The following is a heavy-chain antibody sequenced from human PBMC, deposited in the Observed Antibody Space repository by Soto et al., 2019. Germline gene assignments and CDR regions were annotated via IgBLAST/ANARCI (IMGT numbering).Heavy chain of an antibody. CDR3: AGAPSPGVATSRRYNWFDP. J-gene: IGHJ5*02. D-gene: IGHD5-12*01. CDR1: GGSISSGGYY. V-gene: IGHV4-31*03. CDR2: IYYSGST. Sequence: QVQLQASGPGLVKPSQTLSLTCTVSGGSISSGGYYWSWIRQHPGKGLEWIGYIYYSGSTYYNPSLKRSDTISVYTSKIQFSLKLSSVTAADTAVYYCAGAPSPGVATSRRYNWFDPWGQGTLVTVSS.